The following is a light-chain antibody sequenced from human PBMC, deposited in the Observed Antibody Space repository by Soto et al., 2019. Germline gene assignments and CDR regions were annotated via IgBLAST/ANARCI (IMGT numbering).Light chain of an antibody. Sequence: EVVLTQSPGTLSLSPGERATLSCRASQSIGSSYLAWYQQTPGQAPRLLIYGASSRATGIPDRFSGGGSGTDFSLTISRLDPEDFAVYYCQQYSSSPITFGQGTRLEIK. J-gene: IGKJ5*01. CDR1: QSIGSSY. CDR2: GAS. V-gene: IGKV3-20*01. CDR3: QQYSSSPIT.